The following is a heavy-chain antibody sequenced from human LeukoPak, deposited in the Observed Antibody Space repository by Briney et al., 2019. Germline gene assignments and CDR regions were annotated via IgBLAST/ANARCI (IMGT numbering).Heavy chain of an antibody. V-gene: IGHV4-59*01. D-gene: IGHD3-3*01. J-gene: IGHJ5*02. CDR2: IYYSGST. CDR1: GGSISSYY. Sequence: SETLSLTCTVSGGSISSYYWGWIRQPPGKGLEWIGYIYYSGSTNYNPSLKSRVTISVDTSKNQFSLKLSSVTAADTAVYYCARTYYDFWSGLNWFDPWGQGTLVTVSS. CDR3: ARTYYDFWSGLNWFDP.